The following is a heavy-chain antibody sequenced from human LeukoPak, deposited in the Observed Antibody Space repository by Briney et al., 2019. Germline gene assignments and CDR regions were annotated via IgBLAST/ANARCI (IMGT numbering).Heavy chain of an antibody. CDR3: ARADYYGSGSYLYYYYYGMDV. CDR2: ISAYNGNT. J-gene: IGHJ6*02. CDR1: GYTFTSYG. V-gene: IGHV1-18*01. D-gene: IGHD3-10*01. Sequence: ASVKVPCKASGYTFTSYGISWVRQAPGQGLEWMGWISAYNGNTNYAQKLQGRVTMTIDTSTSTAYMELRSLRSDDTAVYYCARADYYGSGSYLYYYYYGMDVWGQGTMVTVSS.